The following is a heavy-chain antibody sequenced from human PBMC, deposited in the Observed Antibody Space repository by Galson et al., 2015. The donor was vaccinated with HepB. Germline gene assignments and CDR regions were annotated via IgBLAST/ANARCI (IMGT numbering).Heavy chain of an antibody. Sequence: PLSLTCTVSGGSISSGGYYWSWIRQHPGKGLEWIGYIYYSGSTYYNPSLKSRVTISVDTSKNQFSLKLSSVTAADTAVYYCARDRRRSSAFDIWGQGTMVTVSS. J-gene: IGHJ3*02. CDR1: GGSISSGGYY. CDR3: ARDRRRSSAFDI. V-gene: IGHV4-31*03. CDR2: IYYSGST.